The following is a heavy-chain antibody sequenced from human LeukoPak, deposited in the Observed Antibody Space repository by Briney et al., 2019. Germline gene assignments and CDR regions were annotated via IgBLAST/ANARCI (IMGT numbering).Heavy chain of an antibody. D-gene: IGHD6-19*01. V-gene: IGHV4-31*03. CDR1: SGSISSGGYY. Sequence: MASETLSLTCTVSSGSISSGGYYWSWIRQHPGKGLEWIGYIYYSGSTYYNPSLKSRVTISVDKSKNQFSLKLSSVTAADTAVYYCARQLEIAVAGTVSYYFDYWGQGTLVTVSS. CDR2: IYYSGST. CDR3: ARQLEIAVAGTVSYYFDY. J-gene: IGHJ4*02.